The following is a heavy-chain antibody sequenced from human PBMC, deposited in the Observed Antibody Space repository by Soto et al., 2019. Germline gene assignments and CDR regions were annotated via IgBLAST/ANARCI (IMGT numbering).Heavy chain of an antibody. CDR1: GGSISSGGYY. CDR3: ARLGDYYQVFDY. V-gene: IGHV4-31*03. CDR2: ISYSGST. J-gene: IGHJ4*02. D-gene: IGHD3-22*01. Sequence: SETLSLTCTVSGGSISSGGYYWNWIRQHPGKGLEWIGSISYSGSTYKNPSLRSRVTISVDTSKNQFSLKLRSVTAADTAVYYCARLGDYYQVFDYWGQGTLVTVSS.